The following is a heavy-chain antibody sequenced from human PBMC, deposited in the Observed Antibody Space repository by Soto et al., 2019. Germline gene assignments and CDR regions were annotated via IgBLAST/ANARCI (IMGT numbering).Heavy chain of an antibody. V-gene: IGHV3-23*01. J-gene: IGHJ4*02. CDR1: GFTFRNYA. CDR3: AKDRSSTSCYAFDY. CDR2: ISGSGGTT. Sequence: PWGSLRLSCAASGFTFRNYAMSWARQAPGKGLEWVSAISGSGGTTHYADSVKGRFTISRDNSKNTLYLQMNSLRVEDTAVYYCAKDRSSTSCYAFDYWGQGSLVTVSS. D-gene: IGHD2-2*01.